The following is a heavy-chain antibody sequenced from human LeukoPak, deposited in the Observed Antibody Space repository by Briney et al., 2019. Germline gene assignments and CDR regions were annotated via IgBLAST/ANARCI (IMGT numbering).Heavy chain of an antibody. CDR1: GGSFSGYY. D-gene: IGHD3-3*01. V-gene: IGHV4-34*01. Sequence: SETLSLTXAVYGGSFSGYYWSWIRQPPGKGLEWIGEINHSGSTNYNPSLKSRVTISVDTSKNQFSLKLSSVTAADTAVYYCARGIINDFWSGYYPGTPDYWGQGTLVTVSS. J-gene: IGHJ4*02. CDR3: ARGIINDFWSGYYPGTPDY. CDR2: INHSGST.